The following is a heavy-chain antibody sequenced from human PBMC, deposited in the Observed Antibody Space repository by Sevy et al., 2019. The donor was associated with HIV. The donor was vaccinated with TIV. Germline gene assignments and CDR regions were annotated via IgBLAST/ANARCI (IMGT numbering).Heavy chain of an antibody. CDR2: ISGSSAKT. D-gene: IGHD1-26*01. J-gene: IGHJ4*02. CDR1: GFTFSNYA. Sequence: GGSLRLSCAASGFTFSNYAMSWVRQAPGKGLEWVSAISGSSAKTYYADSVKGRFTISRDNSKHTLYLQMNSLRAEDTAIYSCAKGRQWELPLDYWGQGTLVTVSS. V-gene: IGHV3-23*01. CDR3: AKGRQWELPLDY.